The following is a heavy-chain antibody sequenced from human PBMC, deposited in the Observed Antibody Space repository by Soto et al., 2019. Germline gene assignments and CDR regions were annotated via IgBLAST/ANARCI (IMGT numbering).Heavy chain of an antibody. CDR2: ITGSSGST. CDR1: GFTFGQFV. V-gene: IGHV3-23*01. CDR3: ANADTGWFAP. J-gene: IGHJ5*02. D-gene: IGHD3-10*01. Sequence: EEQLLESGGDLVQPGGSLRLSCAASGFTFGQFVMTWVRQAPGKGLEWVSTITGSSGSTTYTESVKGRFTISRDNSKNSLYLQMNTLRADDTAIYCCANADTGWFAPWGRGTLVTVSS.